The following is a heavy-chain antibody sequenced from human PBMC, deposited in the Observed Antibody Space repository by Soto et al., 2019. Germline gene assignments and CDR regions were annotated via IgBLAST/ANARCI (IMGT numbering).Heavy chain of an antibody. J-gene: IGHJ4*02. CDR1: GFTFSSYS. CDR2: ISSSSSYI. D-gene: IGHD3-22*01. V-gene: IGHV3-21*01. CDR3: VRLTSDDSSGYYCY. Sequence: EVQLVESGGGLVKPGGSLRLSCAASGFTFSSYSMNWVRQAPGKGLEWVSSISSSSSYIYYADSVKGGFTISRDNAKNSLYLQMNSLRAEDTAVYYCVRLTSDDSSGYYCYWGQGTLVTVSS.